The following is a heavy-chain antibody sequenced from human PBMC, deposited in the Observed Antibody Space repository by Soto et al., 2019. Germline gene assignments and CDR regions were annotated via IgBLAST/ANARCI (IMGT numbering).Heavy chain of an antibody. CDR2: LTSRGTT. CDR3: AKRATTVPTPGNYFDC. V-gene: IGHV3-23*01. Sequence: EVQLFESGGGLVQPGGSLRLSCAASGFSFSDYSMTWVRQAPGRGLEWVSTLTSRGTTFYADSVKGRFTISRDNSKNTLSLQMHSLRTEDTALYYCAKRATTVPTPGNYFDCWGQGTLVTVSS. J-gene: IGHJ4*02. D-gene: IGHD2-15*01. CDR1: GFSFSDYS.